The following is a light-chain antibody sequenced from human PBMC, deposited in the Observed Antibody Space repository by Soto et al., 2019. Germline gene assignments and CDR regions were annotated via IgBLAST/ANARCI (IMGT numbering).Light chain of an antibody. Sequence: DIQMTQSPSTLSASVGDRVTITCRASQSISSWLAWYQQKPGKAPKLLIYKASSLESGVPSRYSGSGSGTELTLTISSLQPDDFATYYCQQYNSSPWTLGQGTKVEIK. J-gene: IGKJ1*01. CDR1: QSISSW. V-gene: IGKV1-5*03. CDR2: KAS. CDR3: QQYNSSPWT.